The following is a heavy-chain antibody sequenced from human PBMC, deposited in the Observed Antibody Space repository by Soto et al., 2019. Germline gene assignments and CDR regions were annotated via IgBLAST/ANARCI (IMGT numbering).Heavy chain of an antibody. Sequence: QVQLVQSGAEVRKPGASVRVSCSPSGHPFLDFYVHWVQQAPGKGLEWLGWINPNTGATNYAQKFEGRVTVTRDMSINTAYMELTRLTSDDTAVYYCARIPYYYDTGRTDYFWGPGTLVTVSS. V-gene: IGHV1-2*02. CDR2: INPNTGAT. D-gene: IGHD3-22*01. J-gene: IGHJ4*02. CDR3: ARIPYYYDTGRTDYF. CDR1: GHPFLDFY.